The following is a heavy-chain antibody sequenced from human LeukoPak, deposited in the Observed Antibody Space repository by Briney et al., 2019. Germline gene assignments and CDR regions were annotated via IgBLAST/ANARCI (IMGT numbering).Heavy chain of an antibody. Sequence: PGRSLRLSCAASAFTFTSYGMHWVRQAPGNGLEWVAVISYDGSNKYYADSVKGRFTISRDNSKKTLYLQMKSLRAEDTAVYYCAKGFSYYYDSGCDPDSYWGEGTLVTVSS. D-gene: IGHD3-22*01. CDR1: AFTFTSYG. CDR3: AKGFSYYYDSGCDPDSY. V-gene: IGHV3-30*18. J-gene: IGHJ4*02. CDR2: ISYDGSNK.